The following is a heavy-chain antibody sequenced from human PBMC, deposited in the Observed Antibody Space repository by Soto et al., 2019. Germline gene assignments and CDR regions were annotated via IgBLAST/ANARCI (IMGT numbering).Heavy chain of an antibody. D-gene: IGHD3-9*01. CDR1: VYTFPTYA. CDR3: ARDRDILTAYYPY. Sequence: GXSVKVSFKASVYTFPTYAMHWVRQAPGQRLEWMGWINADNGDTKYSQIFQGRVTFTRDTSATTAYMEVSSLRSEDTAVYYCARDRDILTAYYPYWGQGTLVTVSS. J-gene: IGHJ4*02. V-gene: IGHV1-3*01. CDR2: INADNGDT.